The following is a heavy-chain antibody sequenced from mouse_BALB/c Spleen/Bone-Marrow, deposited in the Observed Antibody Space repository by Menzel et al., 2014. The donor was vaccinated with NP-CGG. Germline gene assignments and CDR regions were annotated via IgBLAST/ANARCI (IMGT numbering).Heavy chain of an antibody. J-gene: IGHJ4*01. V-gene: IGHV1-31*01. CDR2: IYPYSGAT. CDR3: AKNYRYDGALDY. D-gene: IGHD2-14*01. Sequence: EVKLQESGPELVKPGASVKISCKASGYSFTGYYMHWAKQSHVKSLEWIGRIYPYSGATDYNQNFKDKASLTVDKSSSTAYMELHSLTSEDSAVYYCAKNYRYDGALDYWGQGASLTVSS. CDR1: GYSFTGYY.